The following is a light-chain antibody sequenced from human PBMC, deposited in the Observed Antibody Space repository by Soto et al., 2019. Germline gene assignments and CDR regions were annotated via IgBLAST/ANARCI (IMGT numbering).Light chain of an antibody. CDR3: QQRSNRPPLYT. V-gene: IGKV3-11*01. Sequence: EIVLTQSPATLSLSPGERATLSCRTTQRVSSDLAWYQVKPGQAPRLLIYDAFTRATGVPARFSGSGSGTDFILTISTLEPEDFAVYYCQQRSNRPPLYTFGQGTKVEIK. CDR1: QRVSSD. J-gene: IGKJ2*01. CDR2: DAF.